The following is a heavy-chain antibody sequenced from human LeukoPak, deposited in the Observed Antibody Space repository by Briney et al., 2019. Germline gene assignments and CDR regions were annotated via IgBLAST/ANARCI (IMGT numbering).Heavy chain of an antibody. CDR1: GFTFSDYY. CDR2: IRSKAYGVAT. V-gene: IGHV3-49*04. D-gene: IGHD3-10*01. CDR3: SRADYYGSGSPISLDV. J-gene: IGHJ6*04. Sequence: GGSLRLSCAASGFTFSDYYMSWVRQAPGKGLEWVGFIRSKAYGVATEHAASEKGRFTISRDDSKSIAYLQMNSLKTEDTAVYYCSRADYYGSGSPISLDVWGKGTTVTVSS.